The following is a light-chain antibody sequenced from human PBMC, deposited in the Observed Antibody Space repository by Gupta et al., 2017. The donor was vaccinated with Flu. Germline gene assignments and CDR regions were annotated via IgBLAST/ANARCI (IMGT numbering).Light chain of an antibody. CDR1: ESVSNGL. Sequence: GTLSLSPGERVTLSCKSRESVSNGLLAWYQQKPGQAPRLVMSTASSRDKGVPDRFSGSGSGTEFTLTISKLEPGDFGVYYCQQSGSIPYTFGHGTRVDIK. J-gene: IGKJ3*01. CDR2: TAS. CDR3: QQSGSIPYT. V-gene: IGKV3-20*01.